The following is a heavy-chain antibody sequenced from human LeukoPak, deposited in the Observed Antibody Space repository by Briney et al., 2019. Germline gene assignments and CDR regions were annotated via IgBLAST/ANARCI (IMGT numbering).Heavy chain of an antibody. V-gene: IGHV1-3*01. D-gene: IGHD1-26*01. CDR2: INAGNGNT. CDR3: ARIVGATKGFDY. CDR1: GYTFTSYA. J-gene: IGHJ4*02. Sequence: GASVKVSCKASGYTFTSYAMHWVRQAPGQRLEWMGWINAGNGNTKYSQKFQGRVTMTRDTSTSTVYMELSSLRSEDTAVYYCARIVGATKGFDYWGQGTLVTVSS.